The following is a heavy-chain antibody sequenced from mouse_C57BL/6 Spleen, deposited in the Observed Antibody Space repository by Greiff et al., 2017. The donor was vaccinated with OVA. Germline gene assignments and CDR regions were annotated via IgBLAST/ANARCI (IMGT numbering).Heavy chain of an antibody. V-gene: IGHV5-4*01. CDR3: AGDNYGSSLYYAMDY. CDR2: ISDGGSYT. J-gene: IGHJ4*01. CDR1: GFTFSSYA. D-gene: IGHD1-1*01. Sequence: EVQLVESGGGLVKPGGSLKLSCAASGFTFSSYAMSWVRQTPEKRLEWVATISDGGSYTYYPDNVKGRFTISRDNAKNNLYLQMSHLKSEDTAMYYCAGDNYGSSLYYAMDYWGQGTSVTVSS.